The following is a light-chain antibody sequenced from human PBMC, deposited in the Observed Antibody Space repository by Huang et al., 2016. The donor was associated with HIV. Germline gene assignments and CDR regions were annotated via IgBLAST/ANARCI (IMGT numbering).Light chain of an antibody. J-gene: IGKJ5*01. Sequence: ERVMTQSPATLSVAPGERVTLPCRASHSVSSNLAWYQQKPGQAPRLLIHGASTRATGIPARFSGSGSGTEFTRAISSLQSEDSGVYFCQQYDNWPLTFGQGTRLEIK. V-gene: IGKV3-15*01. CDR2: GAS. CDR1: HSVSSN. CDR3: QQYDNWPLT.